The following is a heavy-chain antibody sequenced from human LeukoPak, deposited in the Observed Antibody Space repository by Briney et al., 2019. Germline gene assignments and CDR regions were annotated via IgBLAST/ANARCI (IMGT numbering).Heavy chain of an antibody. V-gene: IGHV4-31*03. CDR3: ARDGYDSSGYYSGHDAFDI. CDR2: IYYSGST. Sequence: VKPSETLSLTCTVSGGSISSGGYYWSWIRQHPGKGLEWIGYIYYSGSTYYNPSLKSRVTISVDTSKNQFSLKLSSVTAADTAVYYCARDGYDSSGYYSGHDAFDIWGQGTMVTVSS. J-gene: IGHJ3*02. CDR1: GGSISSGGYY. D-gene: IGHD3-22*01.